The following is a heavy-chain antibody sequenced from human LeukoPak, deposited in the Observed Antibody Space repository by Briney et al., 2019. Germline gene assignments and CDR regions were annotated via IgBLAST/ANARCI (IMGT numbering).Heavy chain of an antibody. CDR3: AREKIGCSSTSCRVNWYFDL. Sequence: GGSLRLSCAASGFTFSSYWMSWVRQAPGKGLEWVANIKQDGSEKYYVDSAKGRFTISRDNAKNSLYLQMNSLRAEDTAVYYCAREKIGCSSTSCRVNWYFDLWGRGTLVTVSS. V-gene: IGHV3-7*03. D-gene: IGHD2-2*01. J-gene: IGHJ2*01. CDR1: GFTFSSYW. CDR2: IKQDGSEK.